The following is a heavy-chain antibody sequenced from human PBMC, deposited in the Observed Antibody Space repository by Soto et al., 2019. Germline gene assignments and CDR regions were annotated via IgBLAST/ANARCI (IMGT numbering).Heavy chain of an antibody. CDR3: AKRSFQLGLPFDY. Sequence: EVQVLESGGGLVQPGGSLRLSCVASGFTFSSYAMSWVRQAPGKGLEWVSFVSGSGGSTDYADSVKGRFTISRDNSKSTLYLQLNSLRAEDTAMYYFAKRSFQLGLPFDYWGQGTLVTVSS. J-gene: IGHJ4*02. V-gene: IGHV3-23*01. CDR2: VSGSGGST. CDR1: GFTFSSYA. D-gene: IGHD6-13*01.